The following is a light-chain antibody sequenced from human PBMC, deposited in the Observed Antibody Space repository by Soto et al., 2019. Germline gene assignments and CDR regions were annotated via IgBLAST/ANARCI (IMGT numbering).Light chain of an antibody. J-gene: IGLJ3*02. V-gene: IGLV1-40*01. CDR1: SSNIGANYD. Sequence: HSVLTQPPSVSGAPGQRVTISCTGSSSNIGANYDVHWYQHLPGTAPRLLISGDSNRPSGVPDRFSGSKSGTSASLGITGLQAEDEDDYYCQSYDSSLRGWVFGGGTKLTVL. CDR2: GDS. CDR3: QSYDSSLRGWV.